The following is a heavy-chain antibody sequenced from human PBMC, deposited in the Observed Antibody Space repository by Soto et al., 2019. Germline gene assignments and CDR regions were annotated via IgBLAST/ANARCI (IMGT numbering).Heavy chain of an antibody. CDR3: ARVATYYDFWRHRVGEYGMDV. Sequence: KSSETLSLTCAVYGGSFSGYYWSWIRQPPGKGLEWIGEINHSGSTNYNPSLKSRVTISVDTSKNQFSLKLSSVTAADTAVYYCARVATYYDFWRHRVGEYGMDVWGQGTTVTVSS. CDR2: INHSGST. CDR1: GGSFSGYY. V-gene: IGHV4-34*01. J-gene: IGHJ6*02. D-gene: IGHD3-3*01.